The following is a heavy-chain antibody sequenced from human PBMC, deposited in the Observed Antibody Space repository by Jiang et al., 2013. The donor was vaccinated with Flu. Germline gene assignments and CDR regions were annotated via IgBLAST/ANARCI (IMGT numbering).Heavy chain of an antibody. CDR3: ARVFVSSGLMSYNWFDP. D-gene: IGHD3-3*01. Sequence: GSGLVKPSETLSLTCTVSGGSISSYYWSWIRQPPGKGLEWIGYIYYSGSTNYNPSLKSRVTISVDTSKNQFSLKLSSVTAADTAVYYCARVFVSSGLMSYNWFDPWGQGTLVTVSS. V-gene: IGHV4-59*01. J-gene: IGHJ5*02. CDR1: GGSISSYY. CDR2: IYYSGST.